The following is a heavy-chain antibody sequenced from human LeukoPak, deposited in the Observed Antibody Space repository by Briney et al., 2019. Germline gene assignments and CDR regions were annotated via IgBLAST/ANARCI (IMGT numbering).Heavy chain of an antibody. D-gene: IGHD6-13*01. Sequence: SETLSLTCTVSGGSISNGNYYWAWIRQPPGKGLESIGKIHYSGNAYYNPSLKSRVTISVDASRNQVSPKLNSVTAGDTAVYYCASGYSTTLDFWGQGTLVTVSS. CDR2: IHYSGNA. V-gene: IGHV4-39*01. CDR3: ASGYSTTLDF. J-gene: IGHJ4*02. CDR1: GGSISNGNYY.